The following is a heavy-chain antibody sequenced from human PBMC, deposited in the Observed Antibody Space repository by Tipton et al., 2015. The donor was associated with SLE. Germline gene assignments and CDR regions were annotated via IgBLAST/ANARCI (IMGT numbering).Heavy chain of an antibody. J-gene: IGHJ5*02. Sequence: LSLTCTVSGGSISSYYWSWIRQPPGKGLEWIGYIYYSGSTNYNPSLKSRATISVDTSKNQFSLKLSSVAAADTAVYYCARHGAVLGWFDPWGQGTLVTVSS. CDR3: ARHGAVLGWFDP. CDR1: GGSISSYY. CDR2: IYYSGST. D-gene: IGHD1-1*01. V-gene: IGHV4-59*08.